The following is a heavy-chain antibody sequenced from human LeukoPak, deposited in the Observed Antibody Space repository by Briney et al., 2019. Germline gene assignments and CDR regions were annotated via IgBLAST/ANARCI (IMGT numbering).Heavy chain of an antibody. CDR1: GGTFSSYA. CDR3: ARTLYSSSWSSMYYFDY. V-gene: IGHV1-69*13. Sequence: ASVKVSCKASGGTFSSYAISWVRQAPGQGLDWMGGIIPIFGTANYAQKFQGRVTITADESTSTAYMELSSLRSEDTAVYYCARTLYSSSWSSMYYFDYWGQGTLVTVSS. D-gene: IGHD6-13*01. CDR2: IIPIFGTA. J-gene: IGHJ4*02.